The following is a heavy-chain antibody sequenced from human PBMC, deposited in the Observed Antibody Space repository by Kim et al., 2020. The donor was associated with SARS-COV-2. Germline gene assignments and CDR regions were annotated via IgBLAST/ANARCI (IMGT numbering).Heavy chain of an antibody. D-gene: IGHD5-12*01. CDR1: GFSFGTFD. J-gene: IGHJ4*02. Sequence: GGSLRLSCVASGFSFGTFDMSWVRQAPGKGLKWVSVIKGRDDSTYYAESVKGRFTVSRDSASNTLYLQMNSLRSDDTAIYYCVKGAWLDYWGPGTLVTVS. V-gene: IGHV3-23*01. CDR3: VKGAWLDY. CDR2: IKGRDDST.